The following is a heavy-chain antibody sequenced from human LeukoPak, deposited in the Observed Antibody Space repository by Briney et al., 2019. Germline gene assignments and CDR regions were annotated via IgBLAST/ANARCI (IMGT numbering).Heavy chain of an antibody. J-gene: IGHJ6*03. Sequence: GGSLRLSCAASGFTVSSNYMSWVRQAPGKGLEWVSVIYSGRGTYYADSVKGRFTISRDNSKNTLYLQMNSVRAEDTAVYYCARVWYGSGSLYYYYYCMDVWGKGTTVTISS. D-gene: IGHD3-10*01. CDR3: ARVWYGSGSLYYYYYCMDV. CDR1: GFTVSSNY. V-gene: IGHV3-66*01. CDR2: IYSGRGT.